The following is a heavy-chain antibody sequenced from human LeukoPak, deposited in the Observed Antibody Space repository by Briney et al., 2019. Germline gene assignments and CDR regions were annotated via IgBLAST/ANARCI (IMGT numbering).Heavy chain of an antibody. V-gene: IGHV4-34*01. D-gene: IGHD1-26*01. CDR2: ITHSGST. J-gene: IGHJ5*02. CDR3: ASYSGSYDWFDP. CDR1: GGSFSNYY. Sequence: SETLSLTCAVSGGSFSNYYWSWVRQAPGKGLEWIGEITHSGSTNYNPSLKSRVSISVDTSKNQFSLKLSSVTAADTAVYYCASYSGSYDWFDPWGQGTLVTVSS.